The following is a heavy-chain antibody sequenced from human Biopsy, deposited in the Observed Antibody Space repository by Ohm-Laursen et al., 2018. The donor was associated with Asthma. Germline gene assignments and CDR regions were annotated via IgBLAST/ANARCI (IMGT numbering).Heavy chain of an antibody. CDR1: GGSISNSNYY. D-gene: IGHD3-22*01. J-gene: IGHJ3*01. CDR3: ARVRGAFYESSVKNAFDV. Sequence: SETLSLTCTVSGGSISNSNYYWGWIRQPPGKGLEYIGYTHYSGTTNTDPSLTGRVTMSVDTSKNQFSLKVTSVTAADTAVYFCARVRGAFYESSVKNAFDVWGQGTMATVSS. CDR2: THYSGTT. V-gene: IGHV4-61*05.